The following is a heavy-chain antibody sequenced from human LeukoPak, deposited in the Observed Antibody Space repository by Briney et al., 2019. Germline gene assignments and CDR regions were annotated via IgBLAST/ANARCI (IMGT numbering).Heavy chain of an antibody. CDR3: AKDLGRYRNNFFDY. J-gene: IGHJ4*02. CDR1: GFTFSSYS. V-gene: IGHV3-23*01. Sequence: PWGSLRLSCAASGFTFSSYSMSWVRQAPDKGLEWVSTISGSGGGTYYADSVKGRFTISRDDSKNTLYLQMNSLRADDTAVYYCAKDLGRYRNNFFDYWGQGNLVTVSS. CDR2: ISGSGGGT. D-gene: IGHD1-26*01.